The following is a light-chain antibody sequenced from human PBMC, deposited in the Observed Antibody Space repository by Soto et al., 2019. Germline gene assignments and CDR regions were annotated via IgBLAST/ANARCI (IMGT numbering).Light chain of an antibody. Sequence: EIVVTQSPGTLSLSPGEGATLSCRASQSVSSNYLAWYQQKPGQAPRLLIYGASNRATGIPDRFSGSGSGTEFTLTISRLEPEDFVVYYCQQYSSSPLTFGGGTKVDIK. J-gene: IGKJ4*01. V-gene: IGKV3-20*01. CDR3: QQYSSSPLT. CDR2: GAS. CDR1: QSVSSNY.